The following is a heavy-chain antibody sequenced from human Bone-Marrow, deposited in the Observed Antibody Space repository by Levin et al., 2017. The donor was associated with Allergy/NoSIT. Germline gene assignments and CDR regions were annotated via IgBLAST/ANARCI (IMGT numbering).Heavy chain of an antibody. CDR1: GGSFSTYG. CDR2: IIPMFGTT. CDR3: ARTRSGVDWYFDL. Sequence: PAASVKVSCKASGGSFSTYGISWVRQAPGQGLEWMGGIIPMFGTTNYEQKFQGRVTITADDSRSTAYMELSRLRSDDTAVYYCARTRSGVDWYFDLWGRGTLVTVSS. V-gene: IGHV1-69*13. D-gene: IGHD2-15*01. J-gene: IGHJ2*01.